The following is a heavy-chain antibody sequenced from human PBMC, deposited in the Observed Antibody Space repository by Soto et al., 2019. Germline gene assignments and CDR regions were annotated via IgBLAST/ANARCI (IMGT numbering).Heavy chain of an antibody. D-gene: IGHD6-13*01. V-gene: IGHV4-34*01. J-gene: IGHJ6*02. CDR3: ATLYSSSWYRYYYYYGMDV. CDR2: INHSGST. Sequence: PSETLSRTCAVYGGSFSGYYWSWIRQPPGKGLEWIGEINHSGSTNYNPSLKSRVTISVDTSKNQFSLKLSSVTAADTAVYYCATLYSSSWYRYYYYYGMDVWGQGTTVTVSS. CDR1: GGSFSGYY.